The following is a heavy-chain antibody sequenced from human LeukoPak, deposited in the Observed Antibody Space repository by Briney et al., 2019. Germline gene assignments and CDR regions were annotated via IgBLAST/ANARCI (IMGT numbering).Heavy chain of an antibody. CDR1: GYTFTSYY. Sequence: GASVKVSCKSSGYTFTSYYMHWARQAPGQGLEWMGIINPSDGNTNCAQKFQGRVTMTRDTSTSAVYMELSSLRSEDTAVYYCARDPSAGDSIAFYFDYWGQGTLVTVSS. CDR3: ARDPSAGDSIAFYFDY. J-gene: IGHJ4*02. CDR2: INPSDGNT. V-gene: IGHV1-46*01. D-gene: IGHD2-21*02.